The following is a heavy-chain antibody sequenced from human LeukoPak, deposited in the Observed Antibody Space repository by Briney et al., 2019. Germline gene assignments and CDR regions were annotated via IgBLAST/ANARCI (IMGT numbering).Heavy chain of an antibody. J-gene: IGHJ4*02. CDR2: ISGSAYST. V-gene: IGHV3-23*01. CDR3: AKSTVTANPREN. Sequence: VGSLRVSPAQPVFTLTSHVRSGVCQAPGKGLEWVSPISGSAYSTYYADSVKGRFTISRDNSKKTLYLQMHSLIADETAVEYYAKSTVTANPRENWGQGTLVTVSS. CDR1: VFTLTSHV. D-gene: IGHD2-21*02.